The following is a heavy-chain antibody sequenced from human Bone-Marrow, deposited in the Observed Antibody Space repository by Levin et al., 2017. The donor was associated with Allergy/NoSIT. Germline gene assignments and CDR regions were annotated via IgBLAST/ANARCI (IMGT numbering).Heavy chain of an antibody. D-gene: IGHD6-13*01. J-gene: IGHJ4*02. CDR2: MNPNSGNT. Sequence: ASVKVSCKASGYTFTSYDINWVRQATGQGLEWMGWMNPNSGNTGHAQNFQGRVTMTRNTSISTAYMELSSLRSEDTAMYYCARRIAAAGTPLAYWGQGALVTVSS. V-gene: IGHV1-8*01. CDR3: ARRIAAAGTPLAY. CDR1: GYTFTSYD.